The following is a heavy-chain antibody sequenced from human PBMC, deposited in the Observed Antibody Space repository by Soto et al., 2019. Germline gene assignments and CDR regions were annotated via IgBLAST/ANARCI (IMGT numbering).Heavy chain of an antibody. CDR2: ISHSGDYT. Sequence: GGSLRLSCAGSGFTFSSHAMNWVRQAPGKGLEWVSSISHSGDYTYYADSVKGRFTISRDNSKNTVYLQMNSLRDEDTAVYYCAKSVPAGMTTPNWFDPWGQGTLVTVSS. CDR1: GFTFSSHA. V-gene: IGHV3-23*01. D-gene: IGHD2-2*01. CDR3: AKSVPAGMTTPNWFDP. J-gene: IGHJ5*02.